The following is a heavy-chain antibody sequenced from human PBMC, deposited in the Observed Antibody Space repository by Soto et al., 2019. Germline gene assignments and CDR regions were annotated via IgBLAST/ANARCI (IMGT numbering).Heavy chain of an antibody. Sequence: ETLSLTCTVSGGSISSYYWSWIRQSPGKGLEWIGYIYYSGSTTYNPSLKSRVTISVDTSKNQFSLKLSSVTAADTAVYYCARDGDRGRDYFDYWGPGTLVTVSS. CDR3: ARDGDRGRDYFDY. V-gene: IGHV4-59*01. D-gene: IGHD3-10*01. CDR2: IYYSGST. J-gene: IGHJ4*02. CDR1: GGSISSYY.